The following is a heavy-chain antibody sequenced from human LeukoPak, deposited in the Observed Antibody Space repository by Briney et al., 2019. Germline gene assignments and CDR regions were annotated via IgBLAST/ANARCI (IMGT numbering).Heavy chain of an antibody. CDR1: GGSFTDYF. CDR3: AREWGIAARPFDY. D-gene: IGHD6-6*01. Sequence: PSETLSLACTVFGGSFTDYFWTWIRHSPGKGLEWIGEINDYTGDSKYNPSLNSRVSISLEKSKNQFSLQLNSATPEDTAVYYCAREWGIAARPFDYWGQGTLVTVSS. CDR2: INDYTGDS. J-gene: IGHJ4*02. V-gene: IGHV4-34*01.